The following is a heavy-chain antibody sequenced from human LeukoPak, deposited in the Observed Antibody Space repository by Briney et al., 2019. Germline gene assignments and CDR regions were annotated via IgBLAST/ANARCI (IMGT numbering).Heavy chain of an antibody. CDR2: IHYSGST. V-gene: IGHV4-59*01. CDR1: GGSISSYY. J-gene: IGHJ2*01. CDR3: ARVSGRFTWYFDL. Sequence: PSETLSLTCTVSGGSISSYYWSWIREPPGKGLEWIGYIHYSGSTHYNPSLKSRVTISVDTSKNQVSLKLRSVAAADTAVYYCARVSGRFTWYFDLWGRGTLVTVSS.